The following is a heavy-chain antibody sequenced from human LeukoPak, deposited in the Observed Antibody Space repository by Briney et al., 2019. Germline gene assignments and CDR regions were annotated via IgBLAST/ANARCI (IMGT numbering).Heavy chain of an antibody. CDR1: GFTFSSYA. Sequence: GGSLRLSCAASGFTFSSYAMSWVRQAPGKGLEWVSAISGSGGSTYYADSVKGRFTISRDNSKNTLYLQMNSLRAEDTAVYYCAKDSPSIYHGANYYSGMDVWGQGTTVTVSS. D-gene: IGHD2-2*01. CDR3: AKDSPSIYHGANYYSGMDV. J-gene: IGHJ6*02. V-gene: IGHV3-23*01. CDR2: ISGSGGST.